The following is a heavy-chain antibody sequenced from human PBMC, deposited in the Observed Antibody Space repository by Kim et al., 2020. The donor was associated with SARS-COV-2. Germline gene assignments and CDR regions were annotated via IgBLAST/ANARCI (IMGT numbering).Heavy chain of an antibody. CDR1: GGSISSSSYY. J-gene: IGHJ5*02. V-gene: IGHV4-39*01. D-gene: IGHD3-3*01. CDR2: IYYSGST. Sequence: SETLSLTCTVSGGSISSSSYYWGWIRQPPGKGLEWIGSIYYSGSTYYNPSLKSRVTISVDTSKNQFSLKLSSVTAADTAVYYCATLYYDFWSGHGARGWFDPWGQGTLVTVSS. CDR3: ATLYYDFWSGHGARGWFDP.